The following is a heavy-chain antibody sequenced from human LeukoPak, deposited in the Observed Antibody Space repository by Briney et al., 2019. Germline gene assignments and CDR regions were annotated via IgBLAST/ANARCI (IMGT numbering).Heavy chain of an antibody. Sequence: PGRSLRLSCAASGFTFSSYGMHWVRQAPGKGLEWVAVISYDGSNKYYADSVKGRFTISRDNAKNSLYLQMNSLRAEDTAVYYCARDRASHCYRCNVDYWGQGTLVTVSS. CDR1: GFTFSSYG. CDR2: ISYDGSNK. J-gene: IGHJ4*02. D-gene: IGHD2-2*02. V-gene: IGHV3-30*03. CDR3: ARDRASHCYRCNVDY.